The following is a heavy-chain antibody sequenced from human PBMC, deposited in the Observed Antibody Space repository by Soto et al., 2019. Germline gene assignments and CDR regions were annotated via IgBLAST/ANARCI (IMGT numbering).Heavy chain of an antibody. V-gene: IGHV1-18*01. CDR1: GYTFASYA. J-gene: IGHJ4*02. Sequence: QVQLVQAGAEVKKPGASVKVSCKASGYTFASYAISWMRQAPGQGLAWMGWISAYKGNTNYAQKLQGRVTMTTDTSPSTAYMELRSLRSDDTAVYYCARDPPPPDYWGQGTLVTVSS. CDR2: ISAYKGNT. CDR3: ARDPPPPDY.